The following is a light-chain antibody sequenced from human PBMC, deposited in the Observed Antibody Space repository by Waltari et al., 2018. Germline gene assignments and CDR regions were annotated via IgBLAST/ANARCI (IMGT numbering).Light chain of an antibody. CDR2: RDD. CDR3: QSYDRDLNAVL. CDR1: SSNIGAGYD. V-gene: IGLV1-40*01. J-gene: IGLJ2*01. Sequence: QSVLTQPPSVSGTPGQSVTISCTGSSSNIGAGYDVHWYQQIPGSAPKVLIYRDDNRPSGVPGRFSGSKSGTSASLSVTGLHVEDEADYFCQSYDRDLNAVLFGGGTKLTVL.